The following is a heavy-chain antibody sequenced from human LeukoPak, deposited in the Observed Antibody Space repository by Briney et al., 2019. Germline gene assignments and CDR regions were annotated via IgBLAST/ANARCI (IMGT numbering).Heavy chain of an antibody. Sequence: GASVKVSCKTSGYIFTSYYIHWVRQAPGQGLEWMGWINPNSGGTNYAQKFQGRVTMTRDTSISTAYMELSRLRSDDTAVYYCARQDSSGWGFDYWGQGTLVTVSS. CDR1: GYIFTSYY. J-gene: IGHJ4*02. CDR3: ARQDSSGWGFDY. CDR2: INPNSGGT. V-gene: IGHV1-2*02. D-gene: IGHD6-19*01.